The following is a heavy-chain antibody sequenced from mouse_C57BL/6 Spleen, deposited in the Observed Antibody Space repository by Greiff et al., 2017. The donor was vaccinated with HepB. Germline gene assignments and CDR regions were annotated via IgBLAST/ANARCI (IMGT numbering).Heavy chain of an antibody. V-gene: IGHV1-69*01. Sequence: QVHVKQPGAELVMPGASVKLSCKASGYTFTSYWMHWVKQRPGQGLEWIGEIDPSDSYTNYNQKFKGKSTLTVDKSSSTAYMQLSSLTSEDSAVYYCARSYYGSIPFAYWGQGTLVTVSA. D-gene: IGHD1-1*01. J-gene: IGHJ3*01. CDR3: ARSYYGSIPFAY. CDR2: IDPSDSYT. CDR1: GYTFTSYW.